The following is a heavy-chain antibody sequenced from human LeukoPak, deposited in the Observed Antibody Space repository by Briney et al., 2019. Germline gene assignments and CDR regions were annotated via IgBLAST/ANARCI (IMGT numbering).Heavy chain of an antibody. Sequence: ATVKISCKVSGYTFTDYYMHWVQQAPGKGLEWMGLADPEDGETIYAEKFQGRVTITADTSTDTAYMELSSLRSEDTAVYYCATGEAYSSREFDYWGQGTLVTVSS. J-gene: IGHJ4*02. V-gene: IGHV1-69-2*01. D-gene: IGHD6-13*01. CDR3: ATGEAYSSREFDY. CDR2: ADPEDGET. CDR1: GYTFTDYY.